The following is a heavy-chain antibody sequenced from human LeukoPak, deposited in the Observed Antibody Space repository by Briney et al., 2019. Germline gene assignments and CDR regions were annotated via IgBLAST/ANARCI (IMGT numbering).Heavy chain of an antibody. Sequence: SETLSLTCTVSGGSISSYYWSWIRQPPGKGLEWIGYIYYSGSTNYNPSLKSRVTMSVDTSKNQFSLKLSPVTAADTAVYYCARAPGIRRSFDCWGQGTLVTVSS. CDR3: ARAPGIRRSFDC. V-gene: IGHV4-59*01. D-gene: IGHD3-10*01. J-gene: IGHJ4*02. CDR2: IYYSGST. CDR1: GGSISSYY.